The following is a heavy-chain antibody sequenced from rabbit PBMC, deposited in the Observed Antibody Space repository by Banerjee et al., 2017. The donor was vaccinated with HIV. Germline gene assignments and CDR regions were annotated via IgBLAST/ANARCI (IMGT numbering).Heavy chain of an antibody. D-gene: IGHD1-1*01. Sequence: QQLVESGGGLVKPGASLTLTCKASGFSFSGGYDMCWVRQAPGKGLEYIACISYGATTYYASWVNGRFTISKTSSTTVTLQMTSLTVADTATYFCARDGAPSGYYFGLWGQGTLVTVS. CDR2: ISYGATT. CDR1: GFSFSGGYD. J-gene: IGHJ4*01. V-gene: IGHV1S40*01. CDR3: ARDGAPSGYYFGL.